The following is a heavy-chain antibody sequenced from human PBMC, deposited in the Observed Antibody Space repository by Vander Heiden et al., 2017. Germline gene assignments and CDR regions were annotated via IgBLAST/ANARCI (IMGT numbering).Heavy chain of an antibody. CDR3: ASERATRNDAFDI. Sequence: QLQLQESGPGLVKPSETLSLTCTVSGGSISSSSYYWGWIRQPPGKGLEWIGSIYYSGSTYYNPALKSRVTISVDTSKNQFSLKMSSVTAADTAVYYFASERATRNDAFDIWGQGTMVTVYS. CDR1: GGSISSSSYY. D-gene: IGHD5-12*01. J-gene: IGHJ3*02. V-gene: IGHV4-39*01. CDR2: IYYSGST.